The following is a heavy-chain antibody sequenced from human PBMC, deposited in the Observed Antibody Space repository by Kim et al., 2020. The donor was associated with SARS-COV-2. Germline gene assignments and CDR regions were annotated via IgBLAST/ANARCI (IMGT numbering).Heavy chain of an antibody. CDR2: ISYDGSNK. CDR3: ARDSAPGGTSVLDY. V-gene: IGHV3-33*05. J-gene: IGHJ4*02. Sequence: GGSLRLCCAASGFTFSKNDMHWVRQAPGKGLEWVAVISYDGSNKYYGDSVKGRITVSRDNSKNTLYLQMNSLRAEDTAVYFCARDSAPGGTSVLDYWGQGTLVTVSS. D-gene: IGHD6-13*01. CDR1: GFTFSKND.